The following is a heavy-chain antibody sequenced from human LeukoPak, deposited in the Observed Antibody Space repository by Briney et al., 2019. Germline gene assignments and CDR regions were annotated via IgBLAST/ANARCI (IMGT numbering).Heavy chain of an antibody. V-gene: IGHV4-61*02. CDR3: ARAHIAAAGDSDWFDP. CDR1: GGSISSGSYY. Sequence: SETLSLTCTVSGGSISSGSYYWSWIRQPAGKGLEWIGRIYTSGSTNYNPSLKSRVTISVDTSKNQFSLKLSSVTAADTAVYYCARAHIAAAGDSDWFDPWGQGTLVTVSS. J-gene: IGHJ5*02. CDR2: IYTSGST. D-gene: IGHD6-13*01.